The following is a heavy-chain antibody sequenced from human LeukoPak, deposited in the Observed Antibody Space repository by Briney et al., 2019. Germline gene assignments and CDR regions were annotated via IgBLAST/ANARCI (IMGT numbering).Heavy chain of an antibody. D-gene: IGHD3-3*01. CDR1: GFTFSNYG. V-gene: IGHV3-30*02. J-gene: IGHJ4*02. CDR3: AKDQEIFGMVAIDY. CDR2: IRHEGSNK. Sequence: GGSLRLSCAASGFTFSNYGMHWVLQAPGKGLEWLTLIRHEGSNKYYADSVKGRFTISRDNSKNTLFLQMNSLRAEDTAVYYCAKDQEIFGMVAIDYWGQGTLVTVSS.